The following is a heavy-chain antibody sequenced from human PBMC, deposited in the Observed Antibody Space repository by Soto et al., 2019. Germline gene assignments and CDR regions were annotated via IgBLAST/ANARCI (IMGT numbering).Heavy chain of an antibody. D-gene: IGHD1-1*01. CDR3: ARDWNGNSVIEH. J-gene: IGHJ1*01. CDR1: GFAVSNSY. CDR2: IYADGTT. V-gene: IGHV3-53*02. Sequence: EVQLVETGGGLIQPGGSLSLSCAASGFAVSNSYMSWVRQAPGKGLEWVSVIYADGTTHSADSVRGRFTISRDSSRNTVYLQRNTLRAEGTAVYYCARDWNGNSVIEHWGQGTLVTVSS.